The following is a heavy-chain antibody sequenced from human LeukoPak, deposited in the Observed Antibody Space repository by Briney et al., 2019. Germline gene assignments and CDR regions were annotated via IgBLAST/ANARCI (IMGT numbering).Heavy chain of an antibody. J-gene: IGHJ2*01. CDR2: INPNSGGT. CDR3: ARDAAAGTFWYFDL. V-gene: IGHV1-2*02. CDR1: GYTFTGYY. Sequence: GASVKVSCKASGYTFTGYYMHWVRQAPGQGLEWMGWINPNSGGTNYAQKFQGRVTMTRDTPISTAYMELSRLRSDDTAVYYCARDAAAGTFWYFDLWGRGTLVTVSS. D-gene: IGHD6-13*01.